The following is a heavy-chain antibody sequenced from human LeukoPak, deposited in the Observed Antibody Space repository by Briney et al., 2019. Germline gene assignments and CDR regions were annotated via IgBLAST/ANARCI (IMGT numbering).Heavy chain of an antibody. CDR2: ISSTGGST. Sequence: GGSLRLSCAGSGFTFSSYAMSWDRQAPGKGLEWVSVISSTGGSTFYADSVKGRFTISRDNSKSTMFLQMNSLRAEDTAVYYCARLGLPDYWGQGTLVTVSS. CDR3: ARLGLPDY. J-gene: IGHJ4*02. V-gene: IGHV3-23*01. CDR1: GFTFSSYA. D-gene: IGHD3-3*02.